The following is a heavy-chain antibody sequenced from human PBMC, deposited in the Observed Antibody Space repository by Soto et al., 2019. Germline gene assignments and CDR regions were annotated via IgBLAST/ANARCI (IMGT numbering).Heavy chain of an antibody. Sequence: SETLSLTCTVSGDSISGYYWSWVRQPPGKGLEWIGYINYSGSTKYNPSLKSRVTISVDTSRNQFSLKLNSVTAADTAVYYCTIDRFYNTVLGAFDIRAQRTTVTGSS. CDR2: INYSGST. CDR1: GDSISGYY. CDR3: TIDRFYNTVLGAFDI. J-gene: IGHJ3*02. V-gene: IGHV4-59*01. D-gene: IGHD1-1*01.